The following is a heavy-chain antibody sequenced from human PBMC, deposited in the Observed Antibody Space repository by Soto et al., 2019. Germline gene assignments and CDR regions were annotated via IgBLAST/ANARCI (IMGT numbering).Heavy chain of an antibody. CDR1: GFTFSSYW. V-gene: IGHV3-74*01. CDR2: INSDGSST. CDR3: VRTSLVVAAATREDY. Sequence: EVQLVESGGGLVQPGGSLRLSCAASGFTFSSYWMHWDRQAPGKGLVWVSRINSDGSSTNYGDSVKGRFTISRDNAKNTLYLQMNSLRAEDTAVYYCVRTSLVVAAATREDYWGQGTLVTVSS. D-gene: IGHD2-15*01. J-gene: IGHJ4*02.